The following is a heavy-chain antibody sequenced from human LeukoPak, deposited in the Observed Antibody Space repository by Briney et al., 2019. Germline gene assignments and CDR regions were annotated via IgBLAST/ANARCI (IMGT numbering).Heavy chain of an antibody. V-gene: IGHV1-24*01. CDR3: ATAFPSSGSFYTLFDY. D-gene: IGHD1-26*01. Sequence: ASVKVSCKVSGYTLTELSMHCVRQAPGKGLEWMGGFDPEDGETIYAQKFQGRVTMTEDTSTDTAYMELSSLRSEDTAVYYCATAFPSSGSFYTLFDYWGQGTLVTVSS. J-gene: IGHJ4*02. CDR1: GYTLTELS. CDR2: FDPEDGET.